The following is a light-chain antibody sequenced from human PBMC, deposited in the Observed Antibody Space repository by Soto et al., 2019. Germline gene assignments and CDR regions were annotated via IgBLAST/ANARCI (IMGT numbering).Light chain of an antibody. CDR2: EVT. CDR1: NGDIGNYDL. CDR3: CSYAGSNTYV. J-gene: IGLJ1*01. V-gene: IGLV2-23*02. Sequence: QSVLTQPASVSGSPGQSITFSCTGTNGDIGNYDLVSWYQQHPGKAPKLLISEVTKRPSGISYRFSGSKSGNTASLTISGLQAEDEADYYCCSYAGSNTYVFGTGTRSPS.